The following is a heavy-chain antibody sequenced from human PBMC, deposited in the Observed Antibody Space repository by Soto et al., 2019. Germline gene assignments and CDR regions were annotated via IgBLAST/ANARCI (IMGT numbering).Heavy chain of an antibody. CDR1: GEAVGSGQSY. CDR2: ISVTGAM. D-gene: IGHD3-10*01. Sequence: QVQLQESGPGLVKPSETLSLLCFVSGEAVGSGQSYWNWVRQAPGKGLEWIGHISVTGAMKNSAPLKSRVTMSVAPSNYRISLTLTSVTAADSATFFCARGRADSVGSSFGRRMDVWGQGTTVTVAS. J-gene: IGHJ6*02. V-gene: IGHV4-61*01. CDR3: ARGRADSVGSSFGRRMDV.